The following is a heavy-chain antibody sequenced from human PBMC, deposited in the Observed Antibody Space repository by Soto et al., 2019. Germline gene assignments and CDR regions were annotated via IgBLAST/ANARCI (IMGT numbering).Heavy chain of an antibody. CDR1: GFTFGSYG. V-gene: IGHV3-30*03. CDR3: ASGGSSDCSSPCYYYGMDD. CDR2: ISHDGSKK. Sequence: QVQLVESGGGVVPPGRSLRLSCVASGFTFGSYGMHWVRQGPGKGLEWVAAISHDGSKKYYSASVECLFAISSENSKNTLYLQMNKLRPLDTAIYFWASGGSSDCSSPCYYYGMDDWGQGAKVTVSS. D-gene: IGHD1-26*01. J-gene: IGHJ6*02.